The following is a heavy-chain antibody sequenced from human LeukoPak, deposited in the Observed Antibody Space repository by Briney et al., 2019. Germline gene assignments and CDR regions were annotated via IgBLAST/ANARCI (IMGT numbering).Heavy chain of an antibody. CDR1: GFTFSSYA. CDR2: ISYDGSNK. J-gene: IGHJ4*02. D-gene: IGHD3-22*01. CDR3: ARDFYDSSGYYYSYYFDY. Sequence: GGSLRLSCAASGFTFSSYAMPWVRQAPGKGLEWVAVISYDGSNKYYADSVKGRFTISRDNSKNTLYLQMNSLRAEDTAVYYCARDFYDSSGYYYSYYFDYWAREPWSPSPQ. V-gene: IGHV3-30-3*01.